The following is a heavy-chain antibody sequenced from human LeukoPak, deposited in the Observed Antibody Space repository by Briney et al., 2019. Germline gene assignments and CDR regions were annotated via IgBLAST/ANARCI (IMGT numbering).Heavy chain of an antibody. CDR3: TRDLDAFDI. V-gene: IGHV4-38-2*02. CDR1: GYSISSGYY. Sequence: SETLSLTCTVSGYSISSGYYWGWIRQPPGKGLEWIGSIYHSGSTYYNPSLKSRVTISGDTSKNQFSLRLGSVTAADTAVYYCTRDLDAFDIWGQGTMVTVSS. J-gene: IGHJ3*02. CDR2: IYHSGST.